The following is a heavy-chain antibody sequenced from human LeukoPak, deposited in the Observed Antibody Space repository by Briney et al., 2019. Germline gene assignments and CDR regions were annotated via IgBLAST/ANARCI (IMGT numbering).Heavy chain of an antibody. CDR1: GYTFTSYD. CDR2: MNPNSGNT. V-gene: IGHV1-8*03. CDR3: ARVITIFGVVTYAFDI. J-gene: IGHJ3*02. D-gene: IGHD3-3*01. Sequence: ASVKVSCKASGYTFTSYDINWVRQATGQGLEWMGWMNPNSGNTGYAQKFQGRVTITRNTSISTAYMELSSLRSEDTAVYYCARVITIFGVVTYAFDIWGQGTMVTVSS.